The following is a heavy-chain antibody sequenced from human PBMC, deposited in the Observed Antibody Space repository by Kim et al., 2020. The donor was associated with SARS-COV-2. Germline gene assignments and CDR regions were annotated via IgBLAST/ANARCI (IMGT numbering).Heavy chain of an antibody. CDR1: GYTFTSYY. J-gene: IGHJ6*02. Sequence: ASVKVSCKASGYTFTSYYMHWVRQAPGQGLEWMGIINPSGGSTSYAQKFQGRVTMTRDTSTSTVYMELSSLRSEDTAVYYCARDTRPCSGGSCYTNLWDYYYYYGMDVWGQGTTVTVSS. CDR3: ARDTRPCSGGSCYTNLWDYYYYYGMDV. V-gene: IGHV1-46*01. CDR2: INPSGGST. D-gene: IGHD2-15*01.